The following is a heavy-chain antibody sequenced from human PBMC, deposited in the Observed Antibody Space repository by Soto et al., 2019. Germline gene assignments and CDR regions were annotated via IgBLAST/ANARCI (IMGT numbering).Heavy chain of an antibody. D-gene: IGHD6-19*01. Sequence: QVQLVESGGGLVKPGGSLRLSCAASGFTLSDHYMSWIRQAPGKGLEWVSYISSSSSYTDYADSVKGRFTISRDNAKNSLYLQINSLRAEDTAVYYCARGASGGSGWNYYYYYGMDVWGQGTTVTVSS. J-gene: IGHJ6*02. CDR1: GFTLSDHY. V-gene: IGHV3-11*05. CDR2: ISSSSSYT. CDR3: ARGASGGSGWNYYYYYGMDV.